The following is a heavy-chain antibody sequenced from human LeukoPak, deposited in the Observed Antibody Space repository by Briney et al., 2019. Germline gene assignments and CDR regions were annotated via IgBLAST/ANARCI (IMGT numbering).Heavy chain of an antibody. CDR2: INHSGST. CDR1: GGSFSGYY. D-gene: IGHD2-15*01. J-gene: IGHJ4*02. CDR3: ARARLGVVVVVAATEFDY. V-gene: IGHV4-34*01. Sequence: SETLSLTCAVYGGSFSGYYWSWIRQPPGKGLEWIGEINHSGSTNYNPSLESRVTISVDTSKNQFSLKLSSVTAADTAVYYCARARLGVVVVVAATEFDYWGQGILVTVSS.